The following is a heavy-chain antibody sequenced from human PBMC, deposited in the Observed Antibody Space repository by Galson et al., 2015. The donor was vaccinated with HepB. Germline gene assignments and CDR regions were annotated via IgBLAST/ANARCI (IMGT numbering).Heavy chain of an antibody. CDR1: GFTFSLYA. CDR3: ARVRIRFLELGPLDY. J-gene: IGHJ4*02. V-gene: IGHV3-30-3*01. D-gene: IGHD3-3*01. Sequence: SLRLSCAASGFTFSLYAMHWVRQAPGKGLEWVADISYDGNNKYYADSVKGRFTISRDNSKNTLYLQMNSVRGEDTAVYYCARVRIRFLELGPLDYWGQGILVTVSS. CDR2: ISYDGNNK.